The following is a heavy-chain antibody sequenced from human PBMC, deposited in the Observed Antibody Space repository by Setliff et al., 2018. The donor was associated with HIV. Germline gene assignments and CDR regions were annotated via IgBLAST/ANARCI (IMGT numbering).Heavy chain of an antibody. V-gene: IGHV3-74*01. Sequence: PGGSLRLSCAASGFTFNSYWMHWVRQAPGKGLVWVSRIDRDGITTAYADSVKGRFTISRDNAKNTVYLQMHSLRAEDTGIYYCARRPLYYFDYWGQGTLVTV. CDR1: GFTFNSYW. J-gene: IGHJ4*02. CDR2: IDRDGITT. CDR3: ARRPLYYFDY.